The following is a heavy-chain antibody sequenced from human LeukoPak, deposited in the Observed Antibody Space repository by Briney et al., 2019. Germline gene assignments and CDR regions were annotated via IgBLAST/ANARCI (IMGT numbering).Heavy chain of an antibody. CDR2: ISSSSSYI. Sequence: GGSLRLSCAASGFTFSSYSMNWVRQAPGKGLEWVSSISSSSSYIYYADSVKGRFTISRDNAKNSLYLQMNSLRAEDTAMYYCARDVVATIGAFDIWGQGTMVTVSS. CDR3: ARDVVATIGAFDI. J-gene: IGHJ3*02. CDR1: GFTFSSYS. D-gene: IGHD5-12*01. V-gene: IGHV3-21*01.